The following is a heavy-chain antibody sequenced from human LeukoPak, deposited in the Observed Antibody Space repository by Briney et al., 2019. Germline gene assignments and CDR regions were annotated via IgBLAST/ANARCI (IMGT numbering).Heavy chain of an antibody. J-gene: IGHJ4*02. CDR3: ARVDYCSKGVCVNFDY. D-gene: IGHD2-8*01. V-gene: IGHV1-2*02. CDR2: INPNRGGT. CDR1: GYTFTCHY. Sequence: ASVKVSCKASGYTFTCHYMHWVRQAPGQGLEWMGWINPNRGGTKYAQKFQDRVTMTRDTSISTAYMELSRLRSDDTAVYFCARVDYCSKGVCVNFDYWGQGTLVTVSS.